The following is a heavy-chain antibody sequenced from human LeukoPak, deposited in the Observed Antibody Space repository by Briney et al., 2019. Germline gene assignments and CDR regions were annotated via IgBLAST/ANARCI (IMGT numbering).Heavy chain of an antibody. Sequence: GESLKISCKGSGYSFTNYRIAWVRQLPGKGLEWMGIIYPGDSETRYSPSFQDQVTISADKSISAAYLQWSSLKSSDTAMYYCARQGRLYSYGLDDWGQGTLVTIAT. CDR2: IYPGDSET. J-gene: IGHJ4*02. D-gene: IGHD5-18*01. CDR1: GYSFTNYR. V-gene: IGHV5-51*01. CDR3: ARQGRLYSYGLDD.